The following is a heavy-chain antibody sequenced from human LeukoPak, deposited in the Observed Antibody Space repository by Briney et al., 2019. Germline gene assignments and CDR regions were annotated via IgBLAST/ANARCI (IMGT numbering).Heavy chain of an antibody. V-gene: IGHV3-23*01. J-gene: IGHJ4*02. CDR2: ISGSGGSA. CDR1: AFTFSSYG. D-gene: IGHD2-15*01. Sequence: GGSLRLSCAVSAFTFSSYGMSSVRQAPGKGLEWLSAISGSGGSAYYADSVKGRFTISRDNSKNTLYLQMNNLRAEDKGVYYSANDLRNIVVAVAALRTFHYWGQGTMVSVSS. CDR3: ANDLRNIVVAVAALRTFHY.